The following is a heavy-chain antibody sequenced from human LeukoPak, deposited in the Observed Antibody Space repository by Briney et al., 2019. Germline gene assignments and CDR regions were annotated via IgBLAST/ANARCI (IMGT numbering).Heavy chain of an antibody. CDR1: GGTFSSYA. V-gene: IGHV1-69*05. CDR3: ARSSRSGYYYTPFDY. CDR2: IIPIFGTA. D-gene: IGHD3-22*01. J-gene: IGHJ4*02. Sequence: GSSVKVSCKASGGTFSSYAISWVRQAPGQGLEWMGRIIPIFGTANYAQKFQGRVTITTDESTSTAYMELSSLRSVDTAVYYCARSSRSGYYYTPFDYWGQGTLVTVSS.